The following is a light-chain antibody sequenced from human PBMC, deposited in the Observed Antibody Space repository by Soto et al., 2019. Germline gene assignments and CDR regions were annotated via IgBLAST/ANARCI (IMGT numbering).Light chain of an antibody. CDR3: QQSYSTPYT. J-gene: IGKJ2*01. Sequence: EFVLTQSPGTLSLSPGERTTLSCRASQTVRNNYLAWYQQKPGQAPTLLIYDASNRATGIPDRFSGGGSGTDFTLTISSLQPEDFATYYCQQSYSTPYTFGQGTKLEI. CDR2: DAS. CDR1: QTVRNNY. V-gene: IGKV3D-20*02.